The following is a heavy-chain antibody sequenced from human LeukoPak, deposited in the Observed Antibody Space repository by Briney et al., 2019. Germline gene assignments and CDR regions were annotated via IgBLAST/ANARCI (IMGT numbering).Heavy chain of an antibody. D-gene: IGHD1-26*01. CDR1: GYTFTTYG. CDR2: ISGDNGDT. J-gene: IGHJ4*02. Sequence: PAASVRVSCKASGYTFTTYGIGWVRQAPGQGLEWLGWISGDNGDTNYAQNLQGRVTMTTDTSTSTAYMELRSLTYDDTAVYYCARDRYGVRSGSCGYWGQGTLVTVSS. CDR3: ARDRYGVRSGSCGY. V-gene: IGHV1-18*01.